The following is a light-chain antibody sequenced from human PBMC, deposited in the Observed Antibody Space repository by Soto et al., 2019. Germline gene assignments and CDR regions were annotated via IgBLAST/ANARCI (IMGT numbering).Light chain of an antibody. Sequence: EIVMTQSPATLSVSPGERATLSCRASQSVSSNLAWYQQKPGQAPRLLIYGASTRATGIPARFSGSGSGTEFTLIISSLQSEDFAVYYCQQYNNWPTWTFGQGTKGEIK. J-gene: IGKJ1*01. CDR3: QQYNNWPTWT. V-gene: IGKV3-15*01. CDR2: GAS. CDR1: QSVSSN.